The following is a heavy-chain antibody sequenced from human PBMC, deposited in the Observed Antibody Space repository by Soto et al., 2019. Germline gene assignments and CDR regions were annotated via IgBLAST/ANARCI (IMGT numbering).Heavy chain of an antibody. CDR3: ARIRRYSGYDETYYFDY. CDR2: IFSNDEK. J-gene: IGHJ4*02. Sequence: QVTLKESGPVLVKPTETLTLTCTVSGFSLSNARMGVSWIRQPPGKALEWLAHIFSNDEKSYSTSLKSRLTISKDTSKIQVVLTMTNMDPVDTATYYCARIRRYSGYDETYYFDYWGQGTLVTVSS. V-gene: IGHV2-26*01. D-gene: IGHD5-12*01. CDR1: GFSLSNARMG.